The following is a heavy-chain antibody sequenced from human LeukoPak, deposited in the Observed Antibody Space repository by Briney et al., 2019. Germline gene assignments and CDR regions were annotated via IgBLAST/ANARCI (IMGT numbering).Heavy chain of an antibody. CDR1: GFTFSDYY. CDR3: WRDSPYDTSI. J-gene: IGHJ4*02. D-gene: IGHD3-16*01. V-gene: IGHV3-11*04. Sequence: GGSLRLSCAASGFTFSDYYMSWIRQAPGKGLEWVSYISSSGSTIYYADSVKGRFTISRDNANNSLYLQMDSLRAEDTAVYYCWRDSPYDTSIWGQGTLVTVSS. CDR2: ISSSGSTI.